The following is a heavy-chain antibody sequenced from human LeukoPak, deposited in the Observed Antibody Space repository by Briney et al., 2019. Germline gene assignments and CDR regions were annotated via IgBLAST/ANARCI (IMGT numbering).Heavy chain of an antibody. Sequence: GGSLRLSCAASGFTFDDYAMHWVRQAPGKGLEWVSGISWNSGSIAYADSVKGRFTISRDNAKNSLYLQMDSLRAEDTAVYYCGREKYGSSGYSPQVDCWGQGTLVTVSS. CDR2: ISWNSGSI. J-gene: IGHJ4*02. D-gene: IGHD3-22*01. V-gene: IGHV3-9*01. CDR3: GREKYGSSGYSPQVDC. CDR1: GFTFDDYA.